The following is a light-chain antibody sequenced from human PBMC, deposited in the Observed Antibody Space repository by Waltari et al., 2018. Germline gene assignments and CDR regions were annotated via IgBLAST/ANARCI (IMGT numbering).Light chain of an antibody. CDR1: SLRSKY. V-gene: IGLV3-19*01. Sequence: SSELTQALAVSVALGQTVRITFQGDSLRSKYASWYQQKPGQAPVLLIYVKNNRPSGLPDRFSGSSSGNTASLTITGAQAEDEADYYCNSRDSSGNRVFGGGTKLTVL. CDR2: VKN. J-gene: IGLJ3*02. CDR3: NSRDSSGNRV.